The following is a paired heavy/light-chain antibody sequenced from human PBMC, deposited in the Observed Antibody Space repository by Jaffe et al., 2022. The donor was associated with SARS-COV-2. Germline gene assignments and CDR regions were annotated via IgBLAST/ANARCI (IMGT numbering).Heavy chain of an antibody. CDR2: ISWSSSYI. CDR1: GFTFSSFC. CDR3: SRARGIGNYYFDY. V-gene: IGHV3-21*01. D-gene: IGHD1-7*01. J-gene: IGHJ4*02. Sequence: EVHLVESGGGLVRPGGSLRLSCAASGFTFSSFCMNWVRQAPGKGLEWVASISWSSSYIYYADSVRGRFTISRDDARNSLYLQMDSLRVEDTAIYYCSRARGIGNYYFDYWGQGTLLTVSS.
Light chain of an antibody. J-gene: IGLJ1*01. CDR1: TSNIAAYA. CDR3: AGWDDSLRGYV. V-gene: IGLV1-44*01. Sequence: QSVLTQPPSASGTPGQTVIISCSGGTSNIAAYAVKWYQQLPETAPKLLIHTNDQRPSGVSDRFSGSKSGTSASLAISGLQSEDEADYYCAGWDDSLRGYVFGTGTKVTVL. CDR2: TND.